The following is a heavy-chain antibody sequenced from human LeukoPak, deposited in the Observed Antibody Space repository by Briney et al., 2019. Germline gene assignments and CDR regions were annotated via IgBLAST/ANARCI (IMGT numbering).Heavy chain of an antibody. J-gene: IGHJ5*02. CDR2: IYYSGST. V-gene: IGHV4-39*07. CDR1: GGSISSSSYY. CDR3: ARDWGLYCSRTSCYTRKDNWFDP. Sequence: SSTLFFTCTVSGGSISSSSYYWGWIRQPPGKGLAWIGSIYYSGSTYYSLSLKSRVSISVAKSTNQFSMKLSSVNAADKAVYYCARDWGLYCSRTSCYTRKDNWFDPWGQRTLVTVSS. D-gene: IGHD2-2*02.